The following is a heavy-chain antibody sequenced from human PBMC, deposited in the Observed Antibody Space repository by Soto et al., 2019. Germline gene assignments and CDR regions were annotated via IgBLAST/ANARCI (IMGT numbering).Heavy chain of an antibody. J-gene: IGHJ6*02. V-gene: IGHV4-34*01. CDR1: GGSFSGYY. CDR3: VRQKGFFDWSSHVTGPGGMGV. CDR2: VHHSGTT. D-gene: IGHD3-9*01. Sequence: QVQLQQWGAGLLKPSETLSLTCAVNGGSFSGYYWNWIRQSAGKGLEWIGRVHHSGTTNYNPSLKSRLSISLETAKNHVSLQLNSVTAADTAMYYCVRQKGFFDWSSHVTGPGGMGVWGQGTSVTVSS.